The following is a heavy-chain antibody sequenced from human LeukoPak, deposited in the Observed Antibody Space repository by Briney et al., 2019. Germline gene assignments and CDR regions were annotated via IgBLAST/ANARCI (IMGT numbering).Heavy chain of an antibody. CDR2: INHSGST. D-gene: IGHD3-10*01. V-gene: IGHV4-34*01. J-gene: IGHJ4*02. CDR3: ARSILWFGEPRYYFDY. CDR1: GGSFSGYY. Sequence: PSETLSLTCAVYGGSFSGYYWSWIRQPPGKGLEWIGEINHSGSTNYNPSLKSRVTISVDTSKNQFSLKLSSVTAADTAVYYCARSILWFGEPRYYFDYWGQGTLVTVSS.